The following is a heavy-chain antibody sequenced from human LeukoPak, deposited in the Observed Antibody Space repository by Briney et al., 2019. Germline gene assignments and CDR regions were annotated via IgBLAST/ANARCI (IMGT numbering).Heavy chain of an antibody. D-gene: IGHD3-3*01. CDR2: ISGSGGST. CDR3: ARILWSGYSYFDY. V-gene: IGHV3-23*01. J-gene: IGHJ4*02. CDR1: GFTFSTYV. Sequence: GGSLRLSCAASGFTFSTYVMSWVRQAPGKGLEWVSAISGSGGSTYYADSVKGRFTISRDNSKNTLYLQMNNLRAEDTAVYYCARILWSGYSYFDYWGQGTLVTVSS.